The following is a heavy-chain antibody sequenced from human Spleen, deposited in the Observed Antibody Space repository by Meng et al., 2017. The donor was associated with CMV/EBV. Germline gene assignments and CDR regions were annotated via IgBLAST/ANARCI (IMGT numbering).Heavy chain of an antibody. V-gene: IGHV3-30-3*01. CDR2: ISYDGSNK. J-gene: IGHJ4*02. CDR1: GFTFSSYA. D-gene: IGHD3-10*01. CDR3: ARDGSY. Sequence: QVQRVVSGGGVVRLGRSLGLSCSSSGFTFSSYAMHCVRQAPGKGLEWVAVISYDGSNKYYADSVNGRFTISRDNSKNTLYLQMNSLRAEDTAVYYCARDGSYWGQGTLVTVSS.